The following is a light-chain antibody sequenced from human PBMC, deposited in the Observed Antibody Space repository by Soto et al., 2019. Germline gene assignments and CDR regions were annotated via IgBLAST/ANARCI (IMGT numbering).Light chain of an antibody. V-gene: IGKV1-5*03. CDR1: QTISSW. CDR2: KAS. CDR3: QHYNSYSEA. Sequence: DIQMTQSASTLSASAGDRFTITCRASQTISSWLAWYQQKPGKAPKLLIYKASTLKSGVPSRFSGSGSGTEFTLTISSLQPDDFATYYCQHYNSYSEAFGRGTKVDI. J-gene: IGKJ1*01.